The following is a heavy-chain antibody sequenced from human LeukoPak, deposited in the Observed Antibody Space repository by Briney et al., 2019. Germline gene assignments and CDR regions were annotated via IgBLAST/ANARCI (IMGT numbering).Heavy chain of an antibody. Sequence: AGGSLRLSCAASGFAFSSYAMSWVRQAPGKGLEWVSAISGSGGSTYYADSVKGRFTISRDNSKNTLYLQMNSLRAGDTAVYYCAKVRVATREFDYWGQGTLVTVSS. D-gene: IGHD5-12*01. CDR2: ISGSGGST. CDR1: GFAFSSYA. V-gene: IGHV3-23*01. CDR3: AKVRVATREFDY. J-gene: IGHJ4*02.